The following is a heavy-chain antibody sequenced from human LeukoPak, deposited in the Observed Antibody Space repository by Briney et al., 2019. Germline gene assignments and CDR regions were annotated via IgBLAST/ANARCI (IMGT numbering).Heavy chain of an antibody. CDR3: VKKGGSGRKPAAGDY. Sequence: GGSLRLSCAASGFTFSTYGMSWVRQAPGKGLEWVSTISNVGGYTYYADSVKGRFTISRDNSKNTLYLQMNSLRAEDTAVYYCVKKGGSGRKPAAGDYWGQGTLVTVSS. J-gene: IGHJ4*02. D-gene: IGHD3-10*01. V-gene: IGHV3-23*01. CDR1: GFTFSTYG. CDR2: ISNVGGYT.